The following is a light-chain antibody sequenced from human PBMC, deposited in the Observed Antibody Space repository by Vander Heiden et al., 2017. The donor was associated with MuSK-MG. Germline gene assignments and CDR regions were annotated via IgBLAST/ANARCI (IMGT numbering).Light chain of an antibody. CDR1: QSLLHSDGKTY. CDR2: EGS. J-gene: IGKJ3*01. V-gene: IGKV2D-29*01. CDR3: RQSVQLPIT. Sequence: DIVLTQTPLSLSVTPGQPASISCKSSQSLLHSDGKTYLYWFLQRPGQPPQLLIFEGSKRGSGVPDKFSGSGSGTDFTLKISPVESEDVGVYYCRQSVQLPITLGHGTTVDIK.